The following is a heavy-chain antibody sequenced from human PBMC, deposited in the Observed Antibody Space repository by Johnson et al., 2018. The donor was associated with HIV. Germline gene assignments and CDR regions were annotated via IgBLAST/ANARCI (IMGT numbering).Heavy chain of an antibody. CDR1: GFTFDDYG. CDR2: INWNGGST. Sequence: VQLVESGGGLVQPGRSLRLSCAASGFTFDDYGMSWVRQAPGKGLEWVSGINWNGGSTGYADSVKGRFTISRDNAKNSLYLQMNSLRADDTALYYCARDDRISGSQGGYAFDIWGQGTMVTVAS. CDR3: ARDDRISGSQGGYAFDI. V-gene: IGHV3-20*04. J-gene: IGHJ3*02. D-gene: IGHD1-26*01.